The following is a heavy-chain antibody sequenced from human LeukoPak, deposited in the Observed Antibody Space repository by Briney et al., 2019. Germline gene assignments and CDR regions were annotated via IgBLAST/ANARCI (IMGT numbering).Heavy chain of an antibody. CDR3: ATGPITIFGVVTKEDYYYYGMDV. D-gene: IGHD3-3*01. CDR1: GYTLTELS. V-gene: IGHV1-24*01. Sequence: ASVKVSCKVSGYTLTELSMHWARQAPGKGLEWMGGFDPEDGETIYAQKFQGRVTTTEDTSTDTAYMELSSLRSEDTAVYYCATGPITIFGVVTKEDYYYYGMDVWGQGTTVTVSS. CDR2: FDPEDGET. J-gene: IGHJ6*02.